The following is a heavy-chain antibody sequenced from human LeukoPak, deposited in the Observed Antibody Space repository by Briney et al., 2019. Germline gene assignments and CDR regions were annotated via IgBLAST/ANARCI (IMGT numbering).Heavy chain of an antibody. CDR1: GFTFSNYA. CDR2: ISGSGGST. CDR3: AKSGTRSSWSPRVKTYLDY. J-gene: IGHJ4*02. D-gene: IGHD6-13*01. Sequence: GGSLRLSCAASGFTFSNYAMNWVRQAPGKGLEWVSAISGSGGSTYYAVSVKGRFTISRDNSKNTLYLQMNSLRAEDTAVYYCAKSGTRSSWSPRVKTYLDYWGQGTLVTVSS. V-gene: IGHV3-23*01.